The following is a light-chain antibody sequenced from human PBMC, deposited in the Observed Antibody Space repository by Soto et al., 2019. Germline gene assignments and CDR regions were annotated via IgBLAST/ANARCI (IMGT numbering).Light chain of an antibody. J-gene: IGLJ1*01. CDR3: TSYTSSITYV. Sequence: SVLTQPASVSGSPGQSITISCTGTSSDVGGYNYVSWYQQHPGKAPKLMIYEVSNRPSGVSNRFSGSKSGNTASLTISALQAEDEADYYCTSYTSSITYVFGTGTKVTV. CDR1: SSDVGGYNY. CDR2: EVS. V-gene: IGLV2-14*01.